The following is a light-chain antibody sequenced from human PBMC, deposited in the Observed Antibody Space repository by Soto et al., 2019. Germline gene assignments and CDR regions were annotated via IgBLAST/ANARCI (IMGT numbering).Light chain of an antibody. CDR2: GAS. V-gene: IGKV3-20*01. Sequence: EIVLTQSPGTLSLSPGERATLSCRASQSVSSSYLAWYQQKPGQAPRLLIYGASSRATGIPDRFSGSGSGTDFTLTISRLEPEDFAVYYWQQYGSSPGTFGQRTKVEIK. J-gene: IGKJ1*01. CDR1: QSVSSSY. CDR3: QQYGSSPGT.